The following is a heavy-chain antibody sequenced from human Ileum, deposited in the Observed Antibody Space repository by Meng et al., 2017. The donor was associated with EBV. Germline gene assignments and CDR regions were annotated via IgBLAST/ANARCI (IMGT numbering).Heavy chain of an antibody. V-gene: IGHV3-15*01. J-gene: IGHJ5*02. CDR2: IKSATISGTT. CDR3: VSSWSDP. Sequence: LGKAEGGLVKPWVFPRLSWSASGFAYSSAWMNWVRQSAGNGLECVASIKSATISGTTDYAAAVKVRFTISIDDSKNMVFLQMNSLKTEDTAVYYCVSSWSDPWGQGTLVTVSS. CDR1: GFAYSSAW.